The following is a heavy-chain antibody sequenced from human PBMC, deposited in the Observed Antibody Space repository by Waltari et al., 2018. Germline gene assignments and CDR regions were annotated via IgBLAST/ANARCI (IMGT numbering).Heavy chain of an antibody. Sequence: STNYNPSLKSRVTISVDTSKNQFSLKLSSVTAADTAVYYCARLPFTYYYDRWGQGTLVTVSS. D-gene: IGHD3-22*01. CDR2: ST. CDR3: ARLPFTYYYDR. J-gene: IGHJ4*02. V-gene: IGHV4-59*01.